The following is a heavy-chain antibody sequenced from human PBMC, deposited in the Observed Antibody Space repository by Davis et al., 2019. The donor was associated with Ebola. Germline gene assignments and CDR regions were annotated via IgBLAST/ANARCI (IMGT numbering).Heavy chain of an antibody. CDR2: ISGSGGST. Sequence: GGSLRLSCATSGLTFSNFGMSWVRQAPGKGLEWVSAISGSGGSTYYADSVKGRFTISRDNSKNTLYLQMNSLRAEDTAVYYCAKDSGSMGDYWGQGTLVTVSS. CDR1: GLTFSNFG. V-gene: IGHV3-23*01. D-gene: IGHD3-10*01. CDR3: AKDSGSMGDY. J-gene: IGHJ4*02.